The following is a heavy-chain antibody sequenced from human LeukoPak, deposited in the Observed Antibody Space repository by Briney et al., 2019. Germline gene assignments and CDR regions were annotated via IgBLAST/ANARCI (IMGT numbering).Heavy chain of an antibody. CDR2: INHSGST. J-gene: IGHJ4*02. Sequence: SETLSLTCAVYGGSFSGYYWSWTRQPPGKGLEWIGEINHSGSTNYNPSLKSRVTISVDTSKNQFSLKLSSVTAADTAVYYCARGSNSSSWYGGFDYWGQGTLVTVSS. D-gene: IGHD6-13*01. CDR3: ARGSNSSSWYGGFDY. V-gene: IGHV4-34*01. CDR1: GGSFSGYY.